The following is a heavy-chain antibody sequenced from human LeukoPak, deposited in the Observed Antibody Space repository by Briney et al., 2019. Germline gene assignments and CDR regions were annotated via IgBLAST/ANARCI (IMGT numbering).Heavy chain of an antibody. CDR2: ISGGSTTI. V-gene: IGHV3-48*04. D-gene: IGHD3-16*01. CDR1: GFIFSTYN. Sequence: GGSLRLSCEVSGFIFSTYNMHWVRQAPGKGLEWISYISGGSTTIYYADSVKGRFTISRDNAKNSLYLQMNNLRAEDTAVYYCARDSVLFMPSYFDPWGQGTLVTVSS. J-gene: IGHJ5*02. CDR3: ARDSVLFMPSYFDP.